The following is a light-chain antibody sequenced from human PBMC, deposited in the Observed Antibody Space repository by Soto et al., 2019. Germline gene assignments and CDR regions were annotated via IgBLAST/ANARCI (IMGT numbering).Light chain of an antibody. CDR1: QSVSSSL. CDR2: GAS. J-gene: IGKJ5*01. Sequence: EIVLTQSPGTLSLSPGERATLSCRASQSVSSSLLAWFQQKPGQAPRLLIYGASTRATGIPDRFSGSGSGRDFTLTISRLEPEDFAVYFCQQYGRSPPITFGQGTRLEIK. V-gene: IGKV3-20*01. CDR3: QQYGRSPPIT.